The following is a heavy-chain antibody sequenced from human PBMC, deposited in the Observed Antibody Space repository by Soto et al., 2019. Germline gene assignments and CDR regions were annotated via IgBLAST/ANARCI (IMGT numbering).Heavy chain of an antibody. CDR2: IIPIFGTA. CDR1: GGTFSSYA. D-gene: IGHD3-22*01. Sequence: QVQLVQSGAEVKKPGSSVKVSCKASGGTFSSYAISWVRQAPGQGLEWMGGIIPIFGTANYAQKFQGRVTITADESTCTAYMELSSLRSEDTAVCYCATSAPDDSSGYAAAFDIWGQGTMVTVSS. V-gene: IGHV1-69*12. J-gene: IGHJ3*02. CDR3: ATSAPDDSSGYAAAFDI.